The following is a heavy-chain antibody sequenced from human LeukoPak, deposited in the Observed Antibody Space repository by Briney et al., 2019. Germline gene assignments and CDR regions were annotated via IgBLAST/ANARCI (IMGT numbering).Heavy chain of an antibody. CDR2: INHSGST. D-gene: IGHD3-10*01. V-gene: IGHV4-34*01. CDR3: ARGELGVRGVILVRFWFDP. CDR1: GGSFSGYY. Sequence: PSETLSLTCAVYGGSFSGYYWSWIRQPPGKGLEWIGEINHSGSTNYNPSLKSRVTISVDTSKNQFSLKLSSMTAADTAVYYCARGELGVRGVILVRFWFDPWGQGTLVTVSS. J-gene: IGHJ5*02.